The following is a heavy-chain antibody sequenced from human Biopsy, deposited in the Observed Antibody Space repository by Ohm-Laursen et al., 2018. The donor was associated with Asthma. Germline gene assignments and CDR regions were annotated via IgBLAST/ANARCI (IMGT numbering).Heavy chain of an antibody. D-gene: IGHD3-22*01. CDR3: AREDSSNWSHYYFDY. Sequence: SLRLSCTASGLAVSRDHMFWVRQAPGKGLEWVSVIYSGGTSHTADSVRGRFTISRDYSKNTLYLQMHSLRAEDTAVYYCAREDSSNWSHYYFDYWGQGTLVTVSS. CDR2: IYSGGTS. CDR1: GLAVSRDH. J-gene: IGHJ4*02. V-gene: IGHV3-53*01.